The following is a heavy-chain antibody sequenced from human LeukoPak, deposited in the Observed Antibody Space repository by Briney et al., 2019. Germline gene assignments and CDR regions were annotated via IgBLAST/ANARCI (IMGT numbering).Heavy chain of an antibody. J-gene: IGHJ4*02. CDR3: AKGAIAAAGMGGYFDY. V-gene: IGHV3-23*01. CDR1: GFTFRNYA. Sequence: GGSLRLSCAASGFTFRNYAMSWVRQAPGKGLEWDSGIGDTGVSTYYTDSVKGRFTISRDKSKNTLYLQMNSLRTEDTAVYYCAKGAIAAAGMGGYFDYWGQGTLVTVPS. CDR2: IGDTGVST. D-gene: IGHD6-13*01.